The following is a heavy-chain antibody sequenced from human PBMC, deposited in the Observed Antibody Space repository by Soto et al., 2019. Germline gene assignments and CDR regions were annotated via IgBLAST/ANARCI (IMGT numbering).Heavy chain of an antibody. J-gene: IGHJ5*02. CDR2: MYYSGST. D-gene: IGHD1-7*01. Sequence: QLQLQESGPGLVKPSETLSLTCTVSGGSISSTSHYWAWIRQPPGKGLEWIGSMYYSGSTYDDPSLKSRVTIFVDTSKNQFSLKLSSVTAADTAMYYCARHSKYWNSNWLDPWGQGSLVTVSS. V-gene: IGHV4-39*01. CDR1: GGSISSTSHY. CDR3: ARHSKYWNSNWLDP.